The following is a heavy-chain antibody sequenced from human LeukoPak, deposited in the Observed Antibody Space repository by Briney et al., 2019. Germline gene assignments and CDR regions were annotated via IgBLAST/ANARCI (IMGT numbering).Heavy chain of an antibody. CDR2: VNPDSGGI. J-gene: IGHJ3*01. V-gene: IGHV1-2*06. CDR1: GYTFTDNY. Sequence: ASVKVSCKASGYTFTDNYIHWVRRAPGQGLEWMGRVNPDSGGINYAQKFQGRVTMTRDTSINTAFVELRRLRSDDTATYYCARAQNYHDRSGYSDDTFDVWGHGTMITVSS. CDR3: ARAQNYHDRSGYSDDTFDV. D-gene: IGHD3-22*01.